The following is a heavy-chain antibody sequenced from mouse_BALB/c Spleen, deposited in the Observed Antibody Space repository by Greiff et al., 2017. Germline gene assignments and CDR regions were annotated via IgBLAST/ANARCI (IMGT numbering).Heavy chain of an antibody. CDR3: ARGTTATDWYFDV. CDR2: INPYNDGT. D-gene: IGHD1-2*01. Sequence: EVQLQQSGPELVKPGASVKMSCKASGYTFTSYVMHWVKQKPGQGLEWIGYINPYNDGTKYNEKFKGKATLTSDKSSSTAYMELSSLTSEDSAVYYCARGTTATDWYFDVWGAGTTVTVSS. CDR1: GYTFTSYV. J-gene: IGHJ1*01. V-gene: IGHV1-14*01.